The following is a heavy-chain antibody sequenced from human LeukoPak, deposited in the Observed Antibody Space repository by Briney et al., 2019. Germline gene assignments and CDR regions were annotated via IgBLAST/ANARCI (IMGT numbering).Heavy chain of an antibody. V-gene: IGHV3-23*01. CDR3: AKYGSGSYHFDY. CDR1: GFTFSSYA. CDR2: ISGSGGST. J-gene: IGHJ4*02. Sequence: GGSLRLSCAASGFTFSSYAMSWVRQAPGKELEWVSAISGSGGSTYYADSVKGRFTISRDNSKNTLYLQMNSLRAEDTAVYYCAKYGSGSYHFDYWGQGTLVTVSS. D-gene: IGHD3-10*01.